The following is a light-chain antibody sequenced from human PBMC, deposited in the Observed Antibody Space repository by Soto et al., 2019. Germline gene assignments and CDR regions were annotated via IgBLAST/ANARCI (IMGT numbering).Light chain of an antibody. J-gene: IGKJ2*01. CDR1: QSINIY. CDR3: QHSYRSPDT. CDR2: GAS. Sequence: DIQMTQSPSSLFASVGDRVPVTCRASQSINIYLNWYQQKPGKAPTLLIYGASSLQSGVPSRFSDGGSRTDFTPTISALQPQDFSTYYCQHSYRSPDTSDQQTKLDI. V-gene: IGKV1-39*01.